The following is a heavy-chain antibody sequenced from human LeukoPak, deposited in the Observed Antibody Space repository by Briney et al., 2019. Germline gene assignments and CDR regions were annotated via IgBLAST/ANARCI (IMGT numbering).Heavy chain of an antibody. CDR1: GFTFSNYW. CDR3: ARVPGVTRYFDY. CDR2: IKQDGSEK. V-gene: IGHV3-7*01. J-gene: IGHJ4*02. Sequence: HPGGSLRLSCTASGFTFSNYWMTWVRQAPGKGLEWVASIKQDGSEKYYVDSVKGRFTISRDNAKNSLYLLMHSLRAEDTAVYYCARVPGVTRYFDYWGQGTLVTVSS. D-gene: IGHD4-11*01.